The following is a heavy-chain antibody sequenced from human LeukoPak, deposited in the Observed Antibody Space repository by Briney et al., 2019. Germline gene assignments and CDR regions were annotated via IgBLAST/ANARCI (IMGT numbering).Heavy chain of an antibody. CDR1: GFTFSSYA. J-gene: IGHJ4*02. Sequence: GGSLRLSCAASGFTFSSYAMSWVRQAPGKGLEWVSAISGSGGSTYYADSVKGRFTISRDNSKNTLYLQMNSLKTEDTAVYFCTTLSSYFGVVIRGYWGQGTPVTVSS. D-gene: IGHD3-3*01. V-gene: IGHV3-23*01. CDR2: ISGSGGST. CDR3: TTLSSYFGVVIRGY.